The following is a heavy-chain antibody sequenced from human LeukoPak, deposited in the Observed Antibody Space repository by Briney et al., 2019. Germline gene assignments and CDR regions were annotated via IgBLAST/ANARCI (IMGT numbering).Heavy chain of an antibody. D-gene: IGHD2-2*01. Sequence: SETLSLTCTVSGGSISSSSYYWGWIRQPPGKGLEWIGSIYYSGSTYYNPSLKSRATISVDTSKNQFSLKLSSVTAADTAVYYCARPSGLSYCSSTSCFSGSFDPWGQGTLVTVSS. J-gene: IGHJ5*02. CDR2: IYYSGST. CDR3: ARPSGLSYCSSTSCFSGSFDP. V-gene: IGHV4-39*01. CDR1: GGSISSSSYY.